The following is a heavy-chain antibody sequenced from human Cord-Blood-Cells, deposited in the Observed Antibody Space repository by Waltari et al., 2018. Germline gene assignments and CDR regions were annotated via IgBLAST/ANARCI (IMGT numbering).Heavy chain of an antibody. D-gene: IGHD1-26*01. CDR3: AKVMVGATGAFDI. CDR1: GFTFSSYG. CDR2: IWYDGSNK. Sequence: QVQLVESGGGVVPPGRSLRLPCAASGFTFSSYGMPWVRPAPGKGREWVAVIWYDGSNKYYSDSVKGRFTISRDNSKNTLYLQMNSLRAEDTAMYYCAKVMVGATGAFDIWGQGTMVTVSS. J-gene: IGHJ3*02. V-gene: IGHV3-30*18.